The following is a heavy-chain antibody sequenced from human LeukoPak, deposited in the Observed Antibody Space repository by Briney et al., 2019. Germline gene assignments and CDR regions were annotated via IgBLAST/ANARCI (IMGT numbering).Heavy chain of an antibody. Sequence: ASVKVSCKASGYTFTGYYMHWVRQAPGQGLEWMGWINPNSGGTNYAQKFQGRVTMTRDTSISTAYMELSRLRSGDTAVYYCARVAIVVVVAATPPHDAFDIWGQGTMVTVSS. J-gene: IGHJ3*02. V-gene: IGHV1-2*02. CDR3: ARVAIVVVVAATPPHDAFDI. D-gene: IGHD2-15*01. CDR1: GYTFTGYY. CDR2: INPNSGGT.